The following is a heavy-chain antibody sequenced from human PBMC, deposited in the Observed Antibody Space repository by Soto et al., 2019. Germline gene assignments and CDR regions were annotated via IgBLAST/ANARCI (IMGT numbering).Heavy chain of an antibody. Sequence: QVQLQESGPGLVKPSQTLSLTCTVSGGSISSGGYYWSWIRQHPGKGLVWIGYIYYSGSTYYNPSLKSRVTISVDTSKNQFSLKLSSVTAADTAVYYCARDLAHFSGGRQRVNWFDPWGQGTLVTVSS. CDR2: IYYSGST. D-gene: IGHD2-15*01. V-gene: IGHV4-31*03. CDR3: ARDLAHFSGGRQRVNWFDP. CDR1: GGSISSGGYY. J-gene: IGHJ5*02.